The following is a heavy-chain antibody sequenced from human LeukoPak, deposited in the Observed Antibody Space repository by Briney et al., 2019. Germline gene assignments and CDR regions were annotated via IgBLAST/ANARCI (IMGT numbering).Heavy chain of an antibody. J-gene: IGHJ4*02. CDR3: ARLTTRLASLRY. Sequence: GESLKISCKASGYTFTNYWIGWVRQMPGKGLEWMGIIYPGDSDTRYSPSFQGQVTISADKSISTAYLQWSSLKASDTAMYYCARLTTRLASLRYWGQGTLVTVSS. D-gene: IGHD4-17*01. CDR1: GYTFTNYW. CDR2: IYPGDSDT. V-gene: IGHV5-51*01.